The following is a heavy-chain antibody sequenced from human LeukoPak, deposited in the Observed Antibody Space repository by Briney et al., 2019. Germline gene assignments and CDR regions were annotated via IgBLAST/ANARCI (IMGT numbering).Heavy chain of an antibody. V-gene: IGHV3-23*01. J-gene: IGHJ4*02. CDR3: PKDANYLRSGSFFIPFDY. Sequence: GGSLRLSCAASGFTFRRTAVSWVRQAPGKGLQWVATIGGSGVGTYYAASVKGRFNISRDNSKNTLYLQMNSLRTEDTAIYYCPKDANYLRSGSFFIPFDYWGQGTLVTVHS. CDR1: GFTFRRTA. CDR2: IGGSGVGT. D-gene: IGHD4/OR15-4a*01.